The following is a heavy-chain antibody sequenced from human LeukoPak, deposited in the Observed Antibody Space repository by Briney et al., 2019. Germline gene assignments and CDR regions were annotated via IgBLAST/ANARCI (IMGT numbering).Heavy chain of an antibody. J-gene: IGHJ4*02. CDR3: VRTAGIFWSGAYYFDS. Sequence: GASVKVSCKASGDSFTSYDINWVRQATGQGLEWMGWMNPNSGNIGYAHKFQGRLTMTRNTSRSTAYMELRSLTSDDTAVYYCVRTAGIFWSGAYYFDSWGQGTLVTVS. CDR2: MNPNSGNI. V-gene: IGHV1-8*01. CDR1: GDSFTSYD. D-gene: IGHD3-3*01.